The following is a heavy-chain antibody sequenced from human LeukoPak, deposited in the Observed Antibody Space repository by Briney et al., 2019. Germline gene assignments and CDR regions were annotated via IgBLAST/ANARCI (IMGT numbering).Heavy chain of an antibody. CDR1: GFTFSNYA. J-gene: IGHJ5*02. CDR2: ISGGGGST. CDR3: AKGSGINHYHWIDP. Sequence: PGGSLRLSCAASGFTFSNYAMNWVRQAPGKGLEWVSGISGGGGSTYYADSVKGRFTISRDNSKSTLYLQMDSLRAEDTALYYCAKGSGINHYHWIDPWGQGTLVTVSS. V-gene: IGHV3-23*01. D-gene: IGHD1-14*01.